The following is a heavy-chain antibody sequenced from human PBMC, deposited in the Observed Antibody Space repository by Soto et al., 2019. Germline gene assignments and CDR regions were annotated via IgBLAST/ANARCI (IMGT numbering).Heavy chain of an antibody. CDR2: INYVGRT. J-gene: IGHJ4*02. CDR1: ADSMIGFY. Sequence: SETLSRPCNVSADSMIGFYWSWIRQTPGKGLEWIGYINYVGRTSYYSPSLQSRVTISLDSSKNQFSLILSSVTAADTAVFFCARFRRNYFDYWGQGTQVTVSS. V-gene: IGHV4-59*01. D-gene: IGHD3-10*01. CDR3: ARFRRNYFDY.